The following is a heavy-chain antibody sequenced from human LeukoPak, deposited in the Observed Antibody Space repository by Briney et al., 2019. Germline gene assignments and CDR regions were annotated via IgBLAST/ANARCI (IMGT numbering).Heavy chain of an antibody. V-gene: IGHV5-51*01. CDR2: IYPGDSDT. J-gene: IGHJ5*02. CDR3: ARLPPTLNWFDP. CDR1: GYSFTSYW. Sequence: HGEPLKISCKGSGYSFTSYWIGWVRQMPGKGLEWMGIIYPGDSDTRYGPSFQGQVTISADKSISTAYLQWSSLKASDTAMYYCARLPPTLNWFDPWGQGTLVTVSS.